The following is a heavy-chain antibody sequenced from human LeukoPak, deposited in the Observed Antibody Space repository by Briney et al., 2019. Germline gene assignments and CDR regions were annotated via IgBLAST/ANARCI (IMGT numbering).Heavy chain of an antibody. D-gene: IGHD1-26*01. J-gene: IGHJ4*02. CDR3: ARAPRRGSYRNYFDY. CDR1: GYSISSGYY. V-gene: IGHV4-38-2*02. Sequence: SETLSLTCTVSGYSISSGYYWGWIRPPPGKGLEWIGSIYHSGSTYYNPSLKSRVTISVDTSKNQFSLKLSSVTAADTAVYYCARAPRRGSYRNYFDYWGQGTLVTVSS. CDR2: IYHSGST.